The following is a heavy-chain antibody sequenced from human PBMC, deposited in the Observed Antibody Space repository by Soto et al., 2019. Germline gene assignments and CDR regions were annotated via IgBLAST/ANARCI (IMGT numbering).Heavy chain of an antibody. CDR3: GRHLRPYNVFDP. CDR2: IYYSGST. D-gene: IGHD5-12*01. J-gene: IGHJ5*02. Sequence: SELKSHPYTVSGGSISSYYWRWIRQPPGKGLEWIGYIYYSGSTNYNPSLKSRVTISVDTSKNQFSLKLSSVTAADTAVYYWGRHLRPYNVFDPWGQGTLVTVSS. V-gene: IGHV4-59*08. CDR1: GGSISSYY.